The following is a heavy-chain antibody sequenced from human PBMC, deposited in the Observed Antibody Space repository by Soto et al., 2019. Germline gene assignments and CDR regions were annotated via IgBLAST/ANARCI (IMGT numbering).Heavy chain of an antibody. J-gene: IGHJ4*02. D-gene: IGHD2-8*02. CDR1: GFTFNSFG. Sequence: EVQLVESGGGLVQPGGSLRLSCAASGFTFNSFGMNWVRQTPGKGLEWISYISRTSSAISYADSVKGRFTVSRDDAKNSLFLQMNSLRVDDTAIYYCARGTGGRVYWGQGTLVTVSP. CDR2: ISRTSSAI. V-gene: IGHV3-48*01. CDR3: ARGTGGRVY.